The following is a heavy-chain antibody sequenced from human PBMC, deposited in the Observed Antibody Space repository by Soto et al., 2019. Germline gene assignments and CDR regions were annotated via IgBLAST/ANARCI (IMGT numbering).Heavy chain of an antibody. Sequence: QVQLVQSGAEVKKPGSSVKVSCKASGGSFGTYAVSWVRQAPGQGLEWMGAIIPNFGSTNYDQKFQGRTTITADESTITAYMELSRLKSEDTAVYYCAREDSSPFYYGVDVWGQGTTVTVSS. CDR2: IIPNFGST. V-gene: IGHV1-69*01. CDR1: GGSFGTYA. CDR3: AREDSSPFYYGVDV. J-gene: IGHJ6*02. D-gene: IGHD2-2*01.